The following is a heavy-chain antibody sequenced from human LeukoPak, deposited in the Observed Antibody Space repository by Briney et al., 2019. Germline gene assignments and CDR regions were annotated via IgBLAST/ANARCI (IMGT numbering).Heavy chain of an antibody. CDR1: GGSISTHW. CDR3: ARHIAIPGLRGFDS. CDR2: IYHSGTT. V-gene: IGHV4-4*02. J-gene: IGHJ4*02. D-gene: IGHD6-13*01. Sequence: PSGTLSLTCAVSGGSISTHWWSWVRRPPGKGLEWIGEIYHSGTTNSNPSLKSRVTISIDKTKNQFSLSLSSVTAADTAVYYCARHIAIPGLRGFDSWGQGILVTVSS.